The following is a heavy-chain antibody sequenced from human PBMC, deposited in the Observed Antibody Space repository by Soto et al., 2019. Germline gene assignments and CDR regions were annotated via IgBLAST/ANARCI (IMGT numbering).Heavy chain of an antibody. D-gene: IGHD2-2*03. CDR2: INPDSGGT. V-gene: IGHV1-2*02. Sequence: STKSSCKASGYSFTGYYMDWVRQAPGQGFELMGLINPDSGGTNYAQKLQGRVTMTRDTSIRTAYMELSRLRSDDTAVYYCARDFGYCSSTSCFIAAAGHYYYYGMDVWGQGTTVTVSS. CDR3: ARDFGYCSSTSCFIAAAGHYYYYGMDV. CDR1: GYSFTGYY. J-gene: IGHJ6*02.